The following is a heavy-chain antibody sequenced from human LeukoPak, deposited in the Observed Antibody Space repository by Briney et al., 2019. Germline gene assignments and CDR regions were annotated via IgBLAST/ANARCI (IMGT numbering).Heavy chain of an antibody. CDR1: GFTFSSYW. CDR3: ARDTVIYYSDSSGYYVFDF. J-gene: IGHJ4*02. D-gene: IGHD3-22*01. Sequence: GGSLRLSCTASGFTFSSYWMTWVRRAPGKGLEWVANIKQDGSEKNYVDSVKGRFTISRDNAKNSLYLQMNSLRAEDTAVYYCARDTVIYYSDSSGYYVFDFWGQGTLVTVSS. CDR2: IKQDGSEK. V-gene: IGHV3-7*01.